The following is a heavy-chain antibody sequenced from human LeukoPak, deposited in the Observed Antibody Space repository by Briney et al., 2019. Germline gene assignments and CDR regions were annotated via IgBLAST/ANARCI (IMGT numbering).Heavy chain of an antibody. CDR1: GYSFTSYW. Sequence: GESLKISCEGSGYSFTSYWIGWVRQMPGKGLEWMGIIYPGDSDTRYSPSFQGQVTISADKSISTAYLQWSSLKASDTAMYYCARLTMVRGVYYHYYGMDVWGQGTTVTVSS. V-gene: IGHV5-51*01. D-gene: IGHD3-10*01. J-gene: IGHJ6*02. CDR3: ARLTMVRGVYYHYYGMDV. CDR2: IYPGDSDT.